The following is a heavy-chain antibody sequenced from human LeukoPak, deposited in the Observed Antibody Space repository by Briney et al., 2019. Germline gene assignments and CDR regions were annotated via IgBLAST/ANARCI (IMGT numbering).Heavy chain of an antibody. CDR1: GFTFSSYS. Sequence: GGSLRLSCAASGFTFSSYSMNWVRQAPGKGLEWVSSISSSSSYIYYADSVKGRFTISRDNAKNSLYLQMNSLRAEDTAVYYCARVIGDTAMVPNYYYYYGMDVWSKGTTVTVSS. CDR2: ISSSSSYI. CDR3: ARVIGDTAMVPNYYYYYGMDV. V-gene: IGHV3-21*01. J-gene: IGHJ6*04. D-gene: IGHD5-18*01.